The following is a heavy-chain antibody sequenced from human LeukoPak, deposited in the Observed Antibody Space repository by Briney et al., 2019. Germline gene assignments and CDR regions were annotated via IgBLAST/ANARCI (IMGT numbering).Heavy chain of an antibody. Sequence: NSSQTLSLTCTVSGGSISSGGYYWSWIRQHPGKGLEWIGYIYYSGSTYYNPSLKSRVTISVDTSKNQFSLKLSSVTAADTAVYYCARGIVVVPADKEGLDYWGQGTLVTVSS. CDR3: ARGIVVVPADKEGLDY. D-gene: IGHD2-2*01. CDR2: IYYSGST. CDR1: GGSISSGGYY. J-gene: IGHJ4*02. V-gene: IGHV4-31*03.